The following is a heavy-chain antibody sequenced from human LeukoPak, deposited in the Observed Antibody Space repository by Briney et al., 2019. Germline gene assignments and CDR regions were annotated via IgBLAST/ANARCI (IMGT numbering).Heavy chain of an antibody. CDR2: IDTSDGNT. J-gene: IGHJ4*02. CDR3: AKGDRYSGSSN. Sequence: ASVKVSCKASGYTFTTYHMHWVRQAPGQGLEWVGMIDTSDGNTNYAQKFQGRVTMTRDTSASTVYMELSYLRSEDTAVYYCAKGDRYSGSSNWGQGTLVTVSS. D-gene: IGHD1-26*01. CDR1: GYTFTTYH. V-gene: IGHV1-46*01.